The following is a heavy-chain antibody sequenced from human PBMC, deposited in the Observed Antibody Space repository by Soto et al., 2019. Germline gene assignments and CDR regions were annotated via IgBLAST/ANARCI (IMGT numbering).Heavy chain of an antibody. CDR3: ARPRTSNPPFLDV. CDR1: GSSISNSSYY. D-gene: IGHD2-2*01. V-gene: IGHV4-39*01. CDR2: IYYSGGT. J-gene: IGHJ6*01. Sequence: SETLSLTSTVSGSSISNSSYYWGWIRQPPGKGLEWIGSIYYSGGTYYNPFLKSRVTIAVDTSKNLFSLKLSSVTAADTAVYSCARPRTSNPPFLDVWGQGTTVTVSS.